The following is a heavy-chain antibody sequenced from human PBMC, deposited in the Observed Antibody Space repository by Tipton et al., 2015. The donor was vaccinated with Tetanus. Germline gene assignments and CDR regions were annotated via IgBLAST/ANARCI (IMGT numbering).Heavy chain of an antibody. Sequence: TLSLTCSVSGGSISSGGYYWSWIRQHPGKGLEWIGYIYYTGTTHYNPSLKSRVTISLDRSKNQFSLKLTSVTAADTAVYYCATVGLVSASVKYWGQGTLVTVSS. V-gene: IGHV4-31*03. CDR1: GGSISSGGYY. J-gene: IGHJ4*01. D-gene: IGHD2-21*02. CDR2: IYYTGTT. CDR3: ATVGLVSASVKY.